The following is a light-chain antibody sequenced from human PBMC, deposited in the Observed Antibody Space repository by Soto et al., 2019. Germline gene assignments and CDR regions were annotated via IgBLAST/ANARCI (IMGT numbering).Light chain of an antibody. J-gene: IGLJ1*01. Sequence: VLTQPPSVSGAPGQRVTISCTGSSSNIGAGFDVHWYQQLPGTAPKLLIYDDSNRPSGVPDRFSGSKSGTSASLAITGLQAEDEADYYCQSYDSSLSGYVFGTGTKVTVL. CDR1: SSNIGAGFD. V-gene: IGLV1-40*01. CDR2: DDS. CDR3: QSYDSSLSGYV.